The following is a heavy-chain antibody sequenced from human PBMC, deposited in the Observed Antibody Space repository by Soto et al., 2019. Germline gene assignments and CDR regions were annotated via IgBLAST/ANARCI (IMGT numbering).Heavy chain of an antibody. CDR1: GGSISSGDYY. D-gene: IGHD5-18*01. CDR3: ARIPADTYMTYWFDP. V-gene: IGHV4-30-4*02. J-gene: IGHJ5*01. Sequence: KTSETLSLTCTVSGGSISSGDYYWSWIRQPPGKGLEWIGYIYYSGSTYYNPSLKSRVTISVDTSKNQFSLKLSSVTAADTAVYFCARIPADTYMTYWFDPWGQGTLVTVSS. CDR2: IYYSGST.